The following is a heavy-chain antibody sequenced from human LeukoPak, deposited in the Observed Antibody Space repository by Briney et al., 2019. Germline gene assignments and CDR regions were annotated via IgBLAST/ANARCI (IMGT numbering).Heavy chain of an antibody. J-gene: IGHJ4*02. Sequence: PGGSLRLSCAASGFTFSSYGMHWVRQAPGKGLEWVSVIYSGGSTYYADSVKGRFTISRDNSKNTLYLQMNSLRAEDTAVYYCARIRDSSGYCDYWGQGTLVTVSS. CDR2: IYSGGST. CDR1: GFTFSSYG. CDR3: ARIRDSSGYCDY. D-gene: IGHD3-22*01. V-gene: IGHV3-NL1*01.